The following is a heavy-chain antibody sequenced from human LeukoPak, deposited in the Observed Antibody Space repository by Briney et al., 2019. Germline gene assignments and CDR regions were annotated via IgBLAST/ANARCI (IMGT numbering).Heavy chain of an antibody. CDR2: ISAYNGNT. Sequence: ASVKVSCKASGYTFTSYGISWVRQAPGQGLEWMGWISAYNGNTNYAQKLQGRVTMTTDTSTSTAYMELRSLRSDDTAVYYCARNENPTPGYSYGYYYFDYWGQGTLVTVSS. D-gene: IGHD5-18*01. CDR3: ARNENPTPGYSYGYYYFDY. J-gene: IGHJ4*02. CDR1: GYTFTSYG. V-gene: IGHV1-18*01.